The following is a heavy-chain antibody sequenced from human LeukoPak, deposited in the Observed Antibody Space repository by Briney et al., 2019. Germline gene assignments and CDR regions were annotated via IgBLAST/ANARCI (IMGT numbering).Heavy chain of an antibody. CDR3: ARMPIAAARTYFDY. J-gene: IGHJ4*02. Sequence: SETLSLTCTVSGGSISSYYWSWIRQPPGKGLEWIGYIYYSGSTNFNPSLKSRVTISVDTSKNQFSLKLSSVTAADTAVYYCARMPIAAARTYFDYWGQGTLVTVSS. CDR1: GGSISSYY. D-gene: IGHD6-13*01. V-gene: IGHV4-59*01. CDR2: IYYSGST.